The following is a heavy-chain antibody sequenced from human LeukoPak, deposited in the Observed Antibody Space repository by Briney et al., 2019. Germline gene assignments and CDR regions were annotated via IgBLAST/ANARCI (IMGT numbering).Heavy chain of an antibody. CDR2: ISGSGGST. D-gene: IGHD3-3*01. CDR1: GFTFSSYA. J-gene: IGHJ4*02. CDR3: AKVIPVLRFLEWLSPFDY. V-gene: IGHV3-23*01. Sequence: GGSLRLSCAASGFTFSSYAMSWVRQAPGKGLEWVSAISGSGGSTYYADSVKGRFTISRDNSKNTLYLQMNSLRAEDTAVYYCAKVIPVLRFLEWLSPFDYWGQGTLVAVSS.